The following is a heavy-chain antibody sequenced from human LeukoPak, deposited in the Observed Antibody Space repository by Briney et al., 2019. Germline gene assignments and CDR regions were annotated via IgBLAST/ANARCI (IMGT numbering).Heavy chain of an antibody. Sequence: ASVKVSCKASGYTFTGYYMHWVRQAPGQGLEWMGWINPNSGGTNYAQKFQGRVTMTRDTSISTAYMELSRLRSDDTAVYYCARKKDSGGAPPCFEPGGQGPLVTVS. V-gene: IGHV1-2*02. CDR3: ARKKDSGGAPPCFEP. CDR1: GYTFTGYY. J-gene: IGHJ5*02. CDR2: INPNSGGT. D-gene: IGHD6-25*01.